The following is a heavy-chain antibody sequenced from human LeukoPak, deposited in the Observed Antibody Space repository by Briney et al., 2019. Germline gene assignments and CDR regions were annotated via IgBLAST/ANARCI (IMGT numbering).Heavy chain of an antibody. J-gene: IGHJ6*03. Sequence: SETLSLTCTVSGGSISSYYWSWIRQPPGKGLEWIGYIYTSGSTNYNPSRKSRVTISVDTSKNQFSLKLSSVTAADTAVYYCARSASYYYYMDVWGKGTTVTVSS. D-gene: IGHD2-15*01. CDR1: GGSISSYY. CDR2: IYTSGST. CDR3: ARSASYYYYMDV. V-gene: IGHV4-4*09.